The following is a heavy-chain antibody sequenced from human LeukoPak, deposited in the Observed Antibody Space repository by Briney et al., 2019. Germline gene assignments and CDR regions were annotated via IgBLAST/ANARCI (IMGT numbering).Heavy chain of an antibody. V-gene: IGHV3-33*01. CDR1: GFTFSIYG. CDR2: IWYDGSNE. Sequence: PGRSLRPSCAASGFTFSIYGMHWVRQAPGKGLEWLALIWYDGSNEYYADSVKGRFTISRDDSKNTLYLQMNSLRPEDTALYYCARGYGSGAPSRGMDVWGQGTTVTVSS. J-gene: IGHJ6*02. CDR3: ARGYGSGAPSRGMDV. D-gene: IGHD3-10*01.